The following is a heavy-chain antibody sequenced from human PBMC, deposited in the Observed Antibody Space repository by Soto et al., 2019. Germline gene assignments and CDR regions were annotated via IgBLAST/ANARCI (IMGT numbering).Heavy chain of an antibody. Sequence: PSETLSITCTVSGGSISSYYWSWIRQPPGKGLEWIGYIYYSGSTNYNPSLKSRVTISVDTSKNQFSLKLSSVTAADTAVYYCARLSSGCSYGHHNWGQGTLVTVSS. V-gene: IGHV4-59*08. CDR3: ARLSSGCSYGHHN. CDR2: IYYSGST. D-gene: IGHD5-18*01. CDR1: GGSISSYY. J-gene: IGHJ4*02.